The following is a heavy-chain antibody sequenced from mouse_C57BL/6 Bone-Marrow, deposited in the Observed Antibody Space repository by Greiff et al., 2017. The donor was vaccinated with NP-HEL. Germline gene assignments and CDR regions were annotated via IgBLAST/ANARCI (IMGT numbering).Heavy chain of an antibody. Sequence: VQLQQSGPVLVKPGASVKMSCKASGYTFTDYYMNWVKQSHGKSLEWIGVINPYNGGTSYNQKFKGKATLTVDKSSSTAYMELNSLTSEDSAVYYCARKGYDYLAYWGQGTLVTVSA. J-gene: IGHJ3*01. CDR1: GYTFTDYY. D-gene: IGHD2-4*01. CDR3: ARKGYDYLAY. V-gene: IGHV1-19*01. CDR2: INPYNGGT.